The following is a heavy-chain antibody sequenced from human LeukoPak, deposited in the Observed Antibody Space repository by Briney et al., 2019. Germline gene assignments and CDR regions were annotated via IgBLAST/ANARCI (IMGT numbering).Heavy chain of an antibody. CDR2: ISGSGGST. J-gene: IGHJ4*02. V-gene: IGHV3-23*01. CDR1: GFTFSSYG. D-gene: IGHD6-6*01. CDR3: AKGVSSSIYYFDY. Sequence: GGSLRLSCAASGFTFSSYGMSWVRQAPGKGLEWVSAISGSGGSTYYADSVKGRFTISRDNSKNTLYLQMNSLRVEDTAVYYCAKGVSSSIYYFDYWGQGTLVTVSS.